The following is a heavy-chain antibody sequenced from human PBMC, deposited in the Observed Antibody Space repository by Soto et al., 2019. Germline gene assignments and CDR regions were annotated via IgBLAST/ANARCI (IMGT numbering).Heavy chain of an antibody. CDR3: ATRRYSIIASQLDWFYP. V-gene: IGHV4-31*03. CDR2: IYYSGST. D-gene: IGHD6-6*01. J-gene: IGHJ5*02. Sequence: PSDTLSLTCTVSGASISSGGYYCSWIRQHPGKGLEWIGYIYYSGSTYYNPSLKSRVTISVDTSKNQFSLKQRSVTAANTAVYYCATRRYSIIASQLDWFYPWGQGTLVTVSS. CDR1: GASISSGGYY.